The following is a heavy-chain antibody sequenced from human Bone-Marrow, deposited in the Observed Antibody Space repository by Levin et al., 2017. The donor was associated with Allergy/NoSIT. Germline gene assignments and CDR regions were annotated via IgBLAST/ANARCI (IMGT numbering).Heavy chain of an antibody. CDR1: GFSLRTSGEG. Sequence: SGPTLVKPTQTLKLTCTFSGFSLRTSGEGVGWIRQPPGKALEWLALIYWDDDKRYSPSLKSRLTITTDTSRKQVVLTMTNIDPVDTGSYYCAQRDLDGPLHVWGPGTQVTVSS. CDR2: IYWDDDK. D-gene: IGHD3/OR15-3a*01. V-gene: IGHV2-5*02. J-gene: IGHJ2*01. CDR3: AQRDLDGPLHV.